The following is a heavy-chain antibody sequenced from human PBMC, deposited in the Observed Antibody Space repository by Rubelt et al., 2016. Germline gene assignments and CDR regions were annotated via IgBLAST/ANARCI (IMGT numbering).Heavy chain of an antibody. J-gene: IGHJ4*02. V-gene: IGHV3-74*01. CDR3: ARDDSTGWYSPY. D-gene: IGHD6-19*01. CDR1: GFTFRNYW. CDR2: INPEGTHS. Sequence: VESGGGLVQPGGSLRLSCAASGFTFRNYWMHWVRQVPGKGLVWVSRINPEGTHSGYAGSVEGRFTISRDNAKKSVYLQMNSLGADDRAVYFCARDDSTGWYSPYWGQGTLVTVSS.